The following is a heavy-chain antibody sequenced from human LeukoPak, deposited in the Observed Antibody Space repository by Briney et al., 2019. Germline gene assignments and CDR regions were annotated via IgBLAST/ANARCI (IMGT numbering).Heavy chain of an antibody. J-gene: IGHJ4*02. CDR2: ISSSSSYI. CDR1: GFTFSSYS. V-gene: IGHV3-21*01. D-gene: IGHD3-22*01. CDR3: ARDLKDPTYYYDNSPGY. Sequence: PGGSLRLSCAASGFTFSSYSMNWVRQAPGKGLEWVSSISSSSSYIYYADSVKGRFTISRDNAKNSLYLQMNSLRAEDTAVYYCARDLKDPTYYYDNSPGYWGQGTLVTVSS.